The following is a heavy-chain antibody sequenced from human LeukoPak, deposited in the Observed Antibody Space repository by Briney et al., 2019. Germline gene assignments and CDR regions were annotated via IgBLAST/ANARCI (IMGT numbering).Heavy chain of an antibody. Sequence: GSLRLSCAASGFTFSTYERNWFRQPPGKGLEWVSYISSRGSSIYYADSVKGRFTISRDNAKKSLHLQMNSLRAEDTAVYYCARDPSSYSDYDRGIDYWGQGILVTVSS. CDR1: GFTFSTYE. D-gene: IGHD5-12*01. V-gene: IGHV3-48*03. CDR3: ARDPSSYSDYDRGIDY. J-gene: IGHJ4*02. CDR2: ISSRGSSI.